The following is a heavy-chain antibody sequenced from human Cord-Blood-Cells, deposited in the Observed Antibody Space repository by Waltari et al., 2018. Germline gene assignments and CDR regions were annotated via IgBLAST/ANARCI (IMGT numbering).Heavy chain of an antibody. J-gene: IGHJ4*02. V-gene: IGHV1-2*04. CDR3: ARSNAYGDLYYFDY. Sequence: QVQLVQSGAEVKKPGASVKVSCKASGYTFTGYYMHWVRQAPGQGLEWMGWTNPNSGGTNYAQKFQGWVTMTRDTSISTAYMELSRLRSDDTAVYYCARSNAYGDLYYFDYWGQGTLVTVSS. D-gene: IGHD4-17*01. CDR1: GYTFTGYY. CDR2: TNPNSGGT.